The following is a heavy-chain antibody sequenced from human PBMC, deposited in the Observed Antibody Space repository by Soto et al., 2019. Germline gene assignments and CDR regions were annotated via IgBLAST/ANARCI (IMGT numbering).Heavy chain of an antibody. J-gene: IGHJ4*02. CDR1: GYTFTGHY. CDR3: GRGRSGQIVVFY. Sequence: ASVQVSCKASGYTFTGHYIHWVRQAPEQGPEWMGEIGPESGATRYAQRFQGRVTMTRDMSITTVYMELNNLRPDDTAVYYCGRGRSGQIVVFYWGQGTPVTVSS. D-gene: IGHD1-26*01. CDR2: IGPESGAT. V-gene: IGHV1-2*02.